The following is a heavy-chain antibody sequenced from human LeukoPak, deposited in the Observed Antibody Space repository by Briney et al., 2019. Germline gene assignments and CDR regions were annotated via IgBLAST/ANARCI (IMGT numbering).Heavy chain of an antibody. Sequence: SETLSLTCAVYGGSFSGYYWSWIRQPPGKGLEWIGEINHSGSTNYNPSLKSRVTISVDTSKNQFSLKLSSVTAADTAVYYCASLPTAYSSSPGYWGQGTLVTVSS. D-gene: IGHD6-6*01. CDR1: GGSFSGYY. V-gene: IGHV4-34*01. CDR2: INHSGST. J-gene: IGHJ4*02. CDR3: ASLPTAYSSSPGY.